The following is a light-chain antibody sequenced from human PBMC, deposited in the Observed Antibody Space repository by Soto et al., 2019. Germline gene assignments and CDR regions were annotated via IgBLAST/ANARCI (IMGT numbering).Light chain of an antibody. Sequence: QSAPTQPASVSGSPGQSITISCTGTSSDVGAYDFVSWYQQHPDKAPKLMIYDVSNRPSGVSDRFSGSKSGNTASLTLSGLLAEDEADYYCTSYTSSNTLYVFGTGTKLTVL. V-gene: IGLV2-14*01. CDR1: SSDVGAYDF. CDR2: DVS. CDR3: TSYTSSNTLYV. J-gene: IGLJ1*01.